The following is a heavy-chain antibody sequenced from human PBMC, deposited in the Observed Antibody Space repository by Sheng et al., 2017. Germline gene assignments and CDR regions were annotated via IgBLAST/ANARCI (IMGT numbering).Heavy chain of an antibody. D-gene: IGHD1-7*01. V-gene: IGHV3-23*04. J-gene: IGHJ4*02. CDR2: ITGSGDKT. Sequence: VQLVESGGGLVQPGKALRLSCVASGFSVSSNFISWVRQAPGKGLEWVSSITGSGDKTYYADSVKGRFTIFRDNSKDTLYLQMSTLRADDTALYYCAKDRWELPQLHADWGQGTLVTVSS. CDR3: AKDRWELPQLHAD. CDR1: GFSVSSNF.